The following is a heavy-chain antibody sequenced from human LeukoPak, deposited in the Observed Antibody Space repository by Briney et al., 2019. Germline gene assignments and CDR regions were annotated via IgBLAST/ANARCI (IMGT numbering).Heavy chain of an antibody. CDR2: INDSGRI. V-gene: IGHV4-34*01. J-gene: IGHJ6*03. Sequence: SETLSLTCAVYGGSFSNYYSSWIRQPPGKGLEWIGEINDSGRINYNPSLMSRVTVSVDTSKNQFSLRLTSVTATDTAVYYCAWRWKYERNYYIDVWGKGATVSVSS. CDR1: GGSFSNYY. D-gene: IGHD1-7*01. CDR3: AWRWKYERNYYIDV.